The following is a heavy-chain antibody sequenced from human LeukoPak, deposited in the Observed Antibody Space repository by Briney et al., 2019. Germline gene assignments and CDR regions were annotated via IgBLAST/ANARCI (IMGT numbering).Heavy chain of an antibody. D-gene: IGHD1-26*01. J-gene: IGHJ6*02. V-gene: IGHV3-53*04. CDR3: ESQKWEVMNGIYHFYGMDV. CDR1: GFSVSSNY. CDR2: LYAGGST. Sequence: GGSLRLSCAVSGFSVSSNYINWVRQAPGKGLEWVSILYAGGSTFYTPSVRGRFTISRHDSTNTVFRQMSSLSTDDTTVYYCESQKWEVMNGIYHFYGMDVWGQGTTVTVSS.